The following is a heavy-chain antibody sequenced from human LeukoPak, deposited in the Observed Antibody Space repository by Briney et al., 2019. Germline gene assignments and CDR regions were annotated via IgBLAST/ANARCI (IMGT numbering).Heavy chain of an antibody. D-gene: IGHD6-13*01. CDR1: GYSFTSYW. Sequence: GESLKISCKGSGYSFTSYWIGWVRQMPGKGLEWMGIIYPGDSDTRYSPSFQGQVTISDDKSISTAYLQWSSLKASDTALYYCARIAAAGTIASWFDPWGQGTLVTVSS. J-gene: IGHJ5*02. CDR2: IYPGDSDT. V-gene: IGHV5-51*01. CDR3: ARIAAAGTIASWFDP.